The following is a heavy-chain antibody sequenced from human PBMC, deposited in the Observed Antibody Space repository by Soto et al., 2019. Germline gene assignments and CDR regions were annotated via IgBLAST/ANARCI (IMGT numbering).Heavy chain of an antibody. J-gene: IGHJ5*01. V-gene: IGHV3-33*01. CDR2: IWYDGSNK. CDR3: ARWGCSGSNCNLNQRSFDL. Sequence: QVQLVESGGGVVQTGRSLRLSCVASGFIFNEYGMHWVRQAPGKGLEWVAVIWYDGSNKYYADSVRGRFTFSRDNSRNTMSLQMNSLRVEDTAMYYCARWGCSGSNCNLNQRSFDLWGQGTLVTVSS. CDR1: GFIFNEYG. D-gene: IGHD2-15*01.